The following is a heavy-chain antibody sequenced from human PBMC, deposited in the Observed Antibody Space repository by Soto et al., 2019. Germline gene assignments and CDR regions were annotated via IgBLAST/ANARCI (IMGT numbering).Heavy chain of an antibody. D-gene: IGHD6-19*01. Sequence: SETLSRTCTVSCGSISSYYWSCIRQPPGKGLEWIGYIYYSGSTNYNPSLKSRVTISVDTSKNQFSLKLSSVTAADTAVYYCARVKTSYSSGWYVGAFDIWGQGTMVTVSS. CDR3: ARVKTSYSSGWYVGAFDI. V-gene: IGHV4-59*01. CDR1: CGSISSYY. J-gene: IGHJ3*02. CDR2: IYYSGST.